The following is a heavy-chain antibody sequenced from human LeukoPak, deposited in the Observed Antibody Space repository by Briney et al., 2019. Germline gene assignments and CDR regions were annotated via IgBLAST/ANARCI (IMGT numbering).Heavy chain of an antibody. Sequence: GGSLRLSCAASGFTFIDYDMHWVRQVIGKGLEWVSAIGIRGDTHYSGSVKGRFTISRENAESSLYLQMNSLRAEDTAVYYCARMDSGSYGDYWGQGTLVTVSS. J-gene: IGHJ4*02. CDR2: IGIRGDT. D-gene: IGHD1-26*01. CDR3: ARMDSGSYGDY. CDR1: GFTFIDYD. V-gene: IGHV3-13*01.